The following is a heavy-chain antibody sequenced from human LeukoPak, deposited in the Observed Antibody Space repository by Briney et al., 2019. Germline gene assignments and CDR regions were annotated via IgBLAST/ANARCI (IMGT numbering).Heavy chain of an antibody. D-gene: IGHD3-10*01. V-gene: IGHV3-53*01. CDR3: ARGSKRGGAFDI. J-gene: IGHJ3*02. CDR1: GFSISTNY. CDR2: IYNGAFT. Sequence: PGGSLRLSCAASGFSISTNYMSWVRQAPGKGLEWVSIIYNGAFTNYADSVKGRFTISTDNSKNTLYLQMNSLRAEDTAVYYCARGSKRGGAFDIWGQGTMVTVSS.